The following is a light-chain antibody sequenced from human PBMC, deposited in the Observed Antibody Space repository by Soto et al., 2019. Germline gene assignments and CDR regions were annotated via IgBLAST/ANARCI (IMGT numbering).Light chain of an antibody. CDR1: QTLLRRDGKTY. V-gene: IGKV2D-29*01. Sequence: DLVMTQTPLSLSVTAGQPASISCKSSQTLLRRDGKTYLYWYLQKPGQPPQLLMSEVSNRFSGVXDXXSGTGSGTDFTLEISRVEAEDVGVYYCMQSIRLPYTFGQGTKLEIK. CDR2: EVS. J-gene: IGKJ2*01. CDR3: MQSIRLPYT.